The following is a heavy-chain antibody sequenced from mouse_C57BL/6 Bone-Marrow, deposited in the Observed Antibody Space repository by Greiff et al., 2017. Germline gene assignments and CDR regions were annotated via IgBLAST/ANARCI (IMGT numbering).Heavy chain of an antibody. D-gene: IGHD1-1*01. CDR2: IDPEDGET. Sequence: VQLKQSGAELVKPGASVKLSCTASGFNIKDYYMHWVKQRPEQGLEWIGRIDPEDGETKYAPKFQGKATITADTSSNTAYLQLSSLTSEDTAVYYCATPVSYGSSLMDYWGQGTSVTVSS. J-gene: IGHJ4*01. CDR1: GFNIKDYY. CDR3: ATPVSYGSSLMDY. V-gene: IGHV14-2*01.